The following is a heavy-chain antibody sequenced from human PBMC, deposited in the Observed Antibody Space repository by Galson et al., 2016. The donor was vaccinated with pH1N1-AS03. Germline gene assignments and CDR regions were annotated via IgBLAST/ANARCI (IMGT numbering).Heavy chain of an antibody. CDR1: GGTLSSLC. Sequence: SVKVSCKASGGTLSSLCVAWLRQAPGQTLEWLGFINPVFNTANYAQQFQGRLTITTGDSTTTTYLDLTSLQSDDTAVHFCASVLRAGFLLFDPWGQGTLVTVSS. D-gene: IGHD5-24*01. CDR3: ASVLRAGFLLFDP. V-gene: IGHV1-69*05. J-gene: IGHJ5*02. CDR2: INPVFNTA.